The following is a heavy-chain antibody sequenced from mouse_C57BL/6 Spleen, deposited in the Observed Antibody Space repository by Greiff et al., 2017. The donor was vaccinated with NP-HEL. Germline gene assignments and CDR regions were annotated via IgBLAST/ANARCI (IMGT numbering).Heavy chain of an antibody. CDR2: INPYNGGT. V-gene: IGHV1-19*01. CDR1: GYTFTDYY. D-gene: IGHD2-4*01. J-gene: IGHJ2*01. CDR3: ARVGEGMITIHFDY. Sequence: EVQLQQSGPVLVKPGASVKMSCKASGYTFTDYYMNWVKQSHGKSLEWIGVINPYNGGTSYNQKFKGKATLTVDKSSSTAYMELNSLTSEDSAVYYCARVGEGMITIHFDYWGQGTTLTVSS.